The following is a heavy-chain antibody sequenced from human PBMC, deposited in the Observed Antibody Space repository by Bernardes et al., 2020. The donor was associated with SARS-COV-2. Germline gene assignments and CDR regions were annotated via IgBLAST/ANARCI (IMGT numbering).Heavy chain of an antibody. V-gene: IGHV4-59*01. J-gene: IGHJ6*02. CDR3: ARARRQLLSREYYFGMDV. D-gene: IGHD2-2*01. Sequence: SETLSLTCTVSGGSISNYYWSWIRQPPGKGLEWIGYIYYSGRTNYNPSLKSRVTISVDTSKNQFSLKLNSVTAADTGLYYCARARRQLLSREYYFGMDVWGQGTLVTVSS. CDR2: IYYSGRT. CDR1: GGSISNYY.